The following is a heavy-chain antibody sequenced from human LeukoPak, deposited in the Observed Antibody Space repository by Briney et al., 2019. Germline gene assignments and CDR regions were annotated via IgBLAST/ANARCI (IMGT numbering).Heavy chain of an antibody. D-gene: IGHD4-23*01. Sequence: SEALSLTCTVSGYSISSGYYWGWIRQPPGKGLEWIGSIYHSGSTHYNPSLKSRVTISVDRSKNQFSLKLSSVTAADTAVYYCARVVTNDYGGNWDYFDYWGQGTLVTVSS. CDR1: GYSISSGYY. V-gene: IGHV4-38-2*02. CDR2: IYHSGST. CDR3: ARVVTNDYGGNWDYFDY. J-gene: IGHJ4*02.